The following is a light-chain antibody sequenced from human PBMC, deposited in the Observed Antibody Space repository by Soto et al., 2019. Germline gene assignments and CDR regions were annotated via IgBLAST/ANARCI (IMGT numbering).Light chain of an antibody. Sequence: EIVLTQSPATLSLSPGERATLSCRASQSVSGYLAWYQQKPGQAPRLLIYDGSHRATGIPARFSGSGSGTDFTLTISSLEPEDFAVYYCQQRSNWPRTFGQGTRLEIK. CDR1: QSVSGY. J-gene: IGKJ5*01. CDR3: QQRSNWPRT. CDR2: DGS. V-gene: IGKV3-11*01.